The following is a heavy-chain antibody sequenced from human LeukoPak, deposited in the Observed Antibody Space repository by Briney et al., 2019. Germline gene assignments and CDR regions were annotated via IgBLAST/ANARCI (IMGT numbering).Heavy chain of an antibody. CDR1: GFTFSSYS. CDR3: EMSSWEDFSGDYYYGMDV. Sequence: GGSLRLSCAASGFTFSSYSMSWVRQAPGKGLEWVSVIYSGGSTYYADSVKGRFTISRDNSKNTLYLQMNSLRAEDTAVYYCEMSSWEDFSGDYYYGMDVWGQGTTVTVSS. J-gene: IGHJ6*02. CDR2: IYSGGST. V-gene: IGHV3-53*01. D-gene: IGHD1-26*01.